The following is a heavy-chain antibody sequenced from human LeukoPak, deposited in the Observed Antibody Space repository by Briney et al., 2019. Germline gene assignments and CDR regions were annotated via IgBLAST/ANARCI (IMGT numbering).Heavy chain of an antibody. J-gene: IGHJ4*02. CDR3: AKDHYDILTGYYTPLDY. CDR1: GLTFSSYA. CDR2: ISGSGGST. Sequence: PGGSLRLSCAASGLTFSSYARSWVRQAPAKGRDWVAAISGSGGSTYYAGSVNGGFTNPRENSKNTLYLQMNSLRADDTAVYYCAKDHYDILTGYYTPLDYWGQGTLVTVSS. V-gene: IGHV3-23*01. D-gene: IGHD3-9*01.